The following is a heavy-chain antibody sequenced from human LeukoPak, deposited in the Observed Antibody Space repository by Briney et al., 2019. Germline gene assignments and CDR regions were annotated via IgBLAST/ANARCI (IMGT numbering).Heavy chain of an antibody. Sequence: GGSLRLSCAASGFTFSSYSMNWVRQAPGEGREWVSYISSSDSTIYYADSVKGRLTISRDSAKNSLYLQMISLRADVTATYYCARARLGFDIWGQGTMVTVSS. CDR1: GFTFSSYS. CDR2: ISSSDSTI. V-gene: IGHV3-48*01. J-gene: IGHJ3*02. CDR3: ARARLGFDI.